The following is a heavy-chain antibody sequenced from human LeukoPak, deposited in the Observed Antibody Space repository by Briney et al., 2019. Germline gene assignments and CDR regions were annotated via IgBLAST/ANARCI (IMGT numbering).Heavy chain of an antibody. CDR3: AKEPGYCSSTSCPGGVFSYGMDV. J-gene: IGHJ6*04. D-gene: IGHD2-2*01. CDR2: ISYDGSNK. CDR1: GFTFSSYG. V-gene: IGHV3-30*18. Sequence: GRSLRLSCGASGFTFSSYGMHWVRQAPGKGLERLVVISYDGSNKYYADSVKGRFTISRDNSKNTLYLQMNSLRAEDTAVYYCAKEPGYCSSTSCPGGVFSYGMDVWGKGTTVTVSS.